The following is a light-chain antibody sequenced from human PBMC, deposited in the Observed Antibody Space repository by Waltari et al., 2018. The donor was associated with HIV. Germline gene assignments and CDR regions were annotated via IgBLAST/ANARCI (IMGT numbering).Light chain of an antibody. CDR1: RRAVGGYNY. CDR3: SSYTSSSNVV. V-gene: IGLV2-14*03. J-gene: IGLJ2*01. Sequence: QSALTQPASVSGSPGQSITISCTGTRRAVGGYNYVSWYQQHPGKAPKLMIYDVSNRPSGVSNRFSGSKSGNTASLTISGLQAEDEADYYCSSYTSSSNVVFGGGTKLTV. CDR2: DVS.